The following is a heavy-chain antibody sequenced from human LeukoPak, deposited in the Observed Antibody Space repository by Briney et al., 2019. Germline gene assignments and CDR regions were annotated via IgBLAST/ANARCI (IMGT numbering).Heavy chain of an antibody. Sequence: SETLSLTCTVSGDSISSHYWSWIRQPPGKGLEWIGYIYYRGNTKYNPSLKSRVTISVDTSKSQFSLKLTSVTAADTAVYYCARDTRRSYYFMDVWGKGTTVTVSS. V-gene: IGHV4-59*11. J-gene: IGHJ6*03. CDR3: ARDTRRSYYFMDV. CDR1: GDSISSHY. CDR2: IYYRGNT.